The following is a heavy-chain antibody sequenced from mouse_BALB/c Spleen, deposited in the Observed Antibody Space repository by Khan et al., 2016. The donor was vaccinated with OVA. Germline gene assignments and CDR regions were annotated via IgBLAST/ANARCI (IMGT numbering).Heavy chain of an antibody. CDR1: GDSITSGY. CDR3: ARSTYRYAFAY. V-gene: IGHV3-8*02. J-gene: IGHJ3*01. D-gene: IGHD2-14*01. Sequence: EVQLQESGPSLVKPSQTLSLTCSVAGDSITSGYWCWIRKFPGNKLEYMGYILYSGSTYYNPSLKSRISITRHTSQNQYYLQFNSVTTEDTATSYCARSTYRYAFAYWGQGTLVTVSA. CDR2: ILYSGST.